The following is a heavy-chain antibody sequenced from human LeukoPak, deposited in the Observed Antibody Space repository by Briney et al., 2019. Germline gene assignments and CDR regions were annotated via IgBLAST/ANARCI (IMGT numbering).Heavy chain of an antibody. CDR2: IHDSGST. CDR3: ATLQYDSSGYYYFDY. V-gene: IGHV4-34*01. Sequence: PSETLCLTCAVSGGSFSSYYWSWIRQPPGKGLEWIGEIHDSGSTNYNTSLKSRVTISVDTSKNQFSLKLRSVTAADTAVYYCATLQYDSSGYYYFDYWGQGTLVTVSS. J-gene: IGHJ4*02. CDR1: GGSFSSYY. D-gene: IGHD3-22*01.